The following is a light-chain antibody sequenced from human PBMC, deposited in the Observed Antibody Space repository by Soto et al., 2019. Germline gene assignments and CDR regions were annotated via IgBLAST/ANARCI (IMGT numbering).Light chain of an antibody. CDR1: SSDVGDSTY. CDR2: DVN. Sequence: QSVLTQPASVSGSPGQSITVSCTGISSDVGDSTYVSWYQQHPGKAPRLIISDVNDRPSGVSPRFSGSKSGNTASLTSSGLQPEDEGTYYCCSYAGSSPLYVFGTGTKVTVL. J-gene: IGLJ1*01. V-gene: IGLV2-14*03. CDR3: CSYAGSSPLYV.